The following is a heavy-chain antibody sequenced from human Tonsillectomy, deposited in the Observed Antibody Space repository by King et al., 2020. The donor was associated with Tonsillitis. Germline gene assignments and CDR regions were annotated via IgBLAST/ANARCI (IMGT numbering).Heavy chain of an antibody. CDR1: GGSISSVDYN. CDR3: ARESLVGATTGWFDP. Sequence: VQLQESGPGLVKPSQTLSLTCTVSGGSISSVDYNWSWIRQPPGKGLEWIGYIYYSGTTYYNPSLKSRVIISFDTSKNQLSLKMRSVSAADTAVYYCARESLVGATTGWFDPWGQGTLVTVSS. J-gene: IGHJ5*02. D-gene: IGHD1-26*01. CDR2: IYYSGTT. V-gene: IGHV4-30-4*01.